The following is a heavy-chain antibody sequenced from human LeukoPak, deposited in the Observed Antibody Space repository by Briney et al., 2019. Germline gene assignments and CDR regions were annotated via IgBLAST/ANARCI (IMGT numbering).Heavy chain of an antibody. CDR2: ISAYNGNT. CDR1: GYTFTSYG. Sequence: ASVKVSCKASGYTFTSYGISWVRQAPGQGLEWMGWISAYNGNTNYAQKLQGRVTMTTDTSTSTAYMELRSLRSDDTAVYYCARRGGEAYCGGDCYRAFDYWGQGTLVTVSS. V-gene: IGHV1-18*01. D-gene: IGHD2-21*02. CDR3: ARRGGEAYCGGDCYRAFDY. J-gene: IGHJ4*02.